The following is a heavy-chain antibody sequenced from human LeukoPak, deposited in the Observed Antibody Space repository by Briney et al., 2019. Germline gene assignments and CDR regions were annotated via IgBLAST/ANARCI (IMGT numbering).Heavy chain of an antibody. V-gene: IGHV3-11*01. Sequence: SGGSLRLSCAASGFTFSDYYMSWIRQAPGKGLEWVSYISSSGSTIYYADSVKGRFTISRDNAKNSLYLQMNSLRAEDTAVYYCAKAMNQYNFDSSGYPDPDNPWGQGTLVTVSS. J-gene: IGHJ5*02. D-gene: IGHD3-22*01. CDR2: ISSSGSTI. CDR1: GFTFSDYY. CDR3: AKAMNQYNFDSSGYPDPDNP.